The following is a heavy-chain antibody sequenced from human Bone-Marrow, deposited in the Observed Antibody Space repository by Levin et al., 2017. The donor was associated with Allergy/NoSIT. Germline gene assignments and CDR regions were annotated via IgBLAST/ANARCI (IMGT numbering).Heavy chain of an antibody. D-gene: IGHD3-10*01. CDR1: GGSISSSGYY. J-gene: IGHJ5*02. V-gene: IGHV4-39*01. CDR2: FFDSGNT. CDR3: ARHDDEDGSGIQWFDP. Sequence: SETLSLTCSVSGGSISSSGYYWGWIRQPPGKGLEWIGSFFDSGNTYSNPSLRGRVTMSVDTSKNHFSLTLTSVTAADTAFYCCARHDDEDGSGIQWFDPWGQGTLVIVSS.